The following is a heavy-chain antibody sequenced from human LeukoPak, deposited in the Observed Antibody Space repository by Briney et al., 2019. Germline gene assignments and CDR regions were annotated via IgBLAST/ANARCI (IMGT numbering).Heavy chain of an antibody. CDR3: ARDLGEDTTMIFFDF. J-gene: IGHJ4*02. Sequence: ASVKVSCKASGYTFTDVGISWVRQAPGQGLEWMGRSSAYNGNTKYAQNVQGRVTMTADTSTDTAYMELRSLRSDDTAVYYCARDLGEDTTMIFFDFWGQGTLVTVSS. CDR2: SSAYNGNT. CDR1: GYTFTDVG. D-gene: IGHD5-18*01. V-gene: IGHV1-18*01.